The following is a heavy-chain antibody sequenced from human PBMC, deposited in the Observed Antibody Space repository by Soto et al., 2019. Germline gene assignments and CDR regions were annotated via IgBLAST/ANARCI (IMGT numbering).Heavy chain of an antibody. D-gene: IGHD3-10*01. CDR2: VHSDGTTT. CDR1: GFTFDYYW. CDR3: ARGDRGGFDL. J-gene: IGHJ3*01. Sequence: EVQLVESGGGLVQPGESLRLSCAASGFTFDYYWMHWVRQAPGKGLVWVSRVHSDGTTTTYADSVKGRFTISRDNARNTVSLQMSSVRAEDTAIYYCARGDRGGFDLWGHGTVVTVSS. V-gene: IGHV3-74*01.